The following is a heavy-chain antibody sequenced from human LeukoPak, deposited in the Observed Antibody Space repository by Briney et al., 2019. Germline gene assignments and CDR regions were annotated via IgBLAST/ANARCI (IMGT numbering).Heavy chain of an antibody. CDR2: INHLISS. D-gene: IGHD2-15*01. CDR1: GESFSAYF. V-gene: IGHV4-34*01. CDR3: ARGSSFDGYCSAGACDAGYYDS. Sequence: PPETLSLTCAVYGESFSAYFWNWIRQAPGKPLEYIGEINHLISSHYNPSLKTRVTLSVDTSKNQFSLKLTSVTAADTAVYFCARGSSFDGYCSAGACDAGYYDSWGQGTPVTVSS. J-gene: IGHJ4*02.